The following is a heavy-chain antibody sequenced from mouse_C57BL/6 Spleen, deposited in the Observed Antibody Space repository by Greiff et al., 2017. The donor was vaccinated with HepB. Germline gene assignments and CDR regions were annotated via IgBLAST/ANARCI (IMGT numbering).Heavy chain of an antibody. CDR2: ISDGGSYT. Sequence: EVQRVESGGGLVKPGGSLKLSCAASGFTFSSYAMSWVRQTPEKRLEWVATISDGGSYTYYPDNVKGRFTISRDNAKNNLYLQMSHLKSEDTAMYYCARDEGNYRAWFAYWGQGTLVTVSA. CDR3: ARDEGNYRAWFAY. D-gene: IGHD1-1*02. J-gene: IGHJ3*01. V-gene: IGHV5-4*01. CDR1: GFTFSSYA.